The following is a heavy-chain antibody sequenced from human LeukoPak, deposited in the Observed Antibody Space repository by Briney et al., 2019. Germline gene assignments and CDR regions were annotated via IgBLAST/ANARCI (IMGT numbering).Heavy chain of an antibody. J-gene: IGHJ5*02. Sequence: PGGSLRLSCAVSGFTFKLYWMHWVRRAPGKGPVWVSRINDDGSDTTYADSVKGRFTISRDDAKNMLFLQMNSLRAEDTAVYYCASHQQQLVRTHWFDPWGQGTLVTVSS. V-gene: IGHV3-74*01. CDR2: INDDGSDT. D-gene: IGHD6-13*01. CDR3: ASHQQQLVRTHWFDP. CDR1: GFTFKLYW.